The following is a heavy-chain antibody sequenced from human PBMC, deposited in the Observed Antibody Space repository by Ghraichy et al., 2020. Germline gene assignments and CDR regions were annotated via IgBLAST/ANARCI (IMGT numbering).Heavy chain of an antibody. CDR2: ITGSGTNT. D-gene: IGHD6-13*01. Sequence: GSLRLSCAASGFTFINYGMTWVRQAPGKGLEWVSTITGSGTNTYYADSVKGRFPISRDNSKNTLNLQMNSLRAEDTAIYYCARLRGPKIPAAEDFWGQGTLVTVSS. J-gene: IGHJ4*02. CDR3: ARLRGPKIPAAEDF. CDR1: GFTFINYG. V-gene: IGHV3-23*01.